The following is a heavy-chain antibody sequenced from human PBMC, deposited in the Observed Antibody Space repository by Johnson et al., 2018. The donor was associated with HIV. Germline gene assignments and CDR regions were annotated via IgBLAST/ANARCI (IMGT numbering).Heavy chain of an antibody. D-gene: IGHD3-22*01. CDR1: GFTFSSYA. CDR2: VSYYGRNQ. Sequence: HVQLVESGGGVVQPGRSLRLSCAASGFTFSSYAMHWVRQAPGTGLEWVALVSYYGRNQYHADSVKGRFTLSRDNSKNSLYLQMNSLRAEDTAVYYCARDTYYYDSSGYLDAFDIWGQGTMVTVSS. V-gene: IGHV3-30*19. CDR3: ARDTYYYDSSGYLDAFDI. J-gene: IGHJ3*02.